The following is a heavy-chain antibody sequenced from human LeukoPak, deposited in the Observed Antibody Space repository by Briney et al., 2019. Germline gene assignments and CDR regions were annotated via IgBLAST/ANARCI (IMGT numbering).Heavy chain of an antibody. Sequence: TSETLSLTCSVSGGSISSSSYYWGWIRQPPGKGLEWIGSVYYSGNTYYNSSLKSRVTISIDTSKNQFSLKLTSVTAADTAVYYCARDVWVGDYAYYYYYYMDVWGKGTTVTISS. J-gene: IGHJ6*03. V-gene: IGHV4-39*07. D-gene: IGHD4-17*01. CDR3: ARDVWVGDYAYYYYYYMDV. CDR1: GGSISSSSYY. CDR2: VYYSGNT.